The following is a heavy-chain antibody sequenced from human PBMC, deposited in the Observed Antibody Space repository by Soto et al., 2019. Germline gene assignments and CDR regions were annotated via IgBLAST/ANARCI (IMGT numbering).Heavy chain of an antibody. CDR3: AQTLGLAVAGPGRFDL. J-gene: IGHJ2*01. CDR1: GGTFSNYA. Sequence: QVQLVQSGAEVKKPGSSVKVSCKASGGTFSNYAISWVRQAPGQGLEWTGGITPFFGTANYAQKFQGRVTITADESMSTAYMELSRLRSEDTAVYYCAQTLGLAVAGPGRFDLWGRGTLVTVSS. V-gene: IGHV1-69*12. D-gene: IGHD6-19*01. CDR2: ITPFFGTA.